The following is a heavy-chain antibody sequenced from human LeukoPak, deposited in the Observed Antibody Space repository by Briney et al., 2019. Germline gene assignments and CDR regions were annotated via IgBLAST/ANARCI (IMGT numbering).Heavy chain of an antibody. CDR3: AREAQYCSSTSCYNDGNWFDP. CDR2: IYYSGST. Sequence: SETPSLTCTVSGGSISSYYWSWIRQPPGKGLEWIGYIYYSGSTNYNPSLKSRVTISVDTSKNQFSLKLSSVTAADTAVYYCAREAQYCSSTSCYNDGNWFDPWGQGTLVTVSS. V-gene: IGHV4-59*01. J-gene: IGHJ5*02. D-gene: IGHD2-2*02. CDR1: GGSISSYY.